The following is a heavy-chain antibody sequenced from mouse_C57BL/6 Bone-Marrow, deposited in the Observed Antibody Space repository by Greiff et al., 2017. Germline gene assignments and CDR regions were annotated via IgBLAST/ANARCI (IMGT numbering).Heavy chain of an antibody. D-gene: IGHD1-1*01. CDR2: IWTGGGT. V-gene: IGHV2-9-1*01. CDR1: GFSLTSYA. J-gene: IGHJ4*01. Sequence: VKVVESGPGLVAPSQSLSITCTVSGFSLTSYAISWVRQPPGKGLEWLGVIWTGGGTNYNSALYSRLSISTDNSKSQVFLKMNSLQTDDTARYYCAREGGDYSEAMDYWGQGTAVPVSA. CDR3: AREGGDYSEAMDY.